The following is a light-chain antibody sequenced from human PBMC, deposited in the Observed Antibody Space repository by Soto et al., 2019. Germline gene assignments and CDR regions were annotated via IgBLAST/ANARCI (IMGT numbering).Light chain of an antibody. V-gene: IGLV4-60*02. CDR2: LERSGSY. CDR3: ETWDSNTRV. CDR1: SGHSNYI. Sequence: QAVVTQSSSASASLGSSVKLNCTLSSGHSNYIIAWHQRQPGKAPRYLMMLERSGSYNKGSGVPDRFSGSSSGADRYLTISNLQFEDEADYYCETWDSNTRVFGGGTKLTVL. J-gene: IGLJ3*02.